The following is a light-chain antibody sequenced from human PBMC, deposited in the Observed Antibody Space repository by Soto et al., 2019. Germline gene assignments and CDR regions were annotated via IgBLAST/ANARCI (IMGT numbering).Light chain of an antibody. Sequence: DVVMTQSPDSLAVSLGERATINCKSSQSVLYSSNNKNYLAWYQQKPGQPPKLLIYWASTRESGVPDRFSGSGSGTDFTLTISSLQPEDVEVYYCQQYFITPHTFGQGTNLEIK. CDR3: QQYFITPHT. CDR2: WAS. V-gene: IGKV4-1*01. CDR1: QSVLYSSNNKNY. J-gene: IGKJ2*01.